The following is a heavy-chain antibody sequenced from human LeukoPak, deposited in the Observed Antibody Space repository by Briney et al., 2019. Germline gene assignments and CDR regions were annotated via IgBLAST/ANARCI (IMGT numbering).Heavy chain of an antibody. CDR2: IYYSGST. CDR3: ARDVIAGDTAMVSLDY. V-gene: IGHV4-30-4*07. CDR1: GGSISSGGYS. Sequence: SETLSLTCAVSGGSISSGGYSWSWIRQPPGKGLEWIGYIYYSGSTYYNPSLKSRVTISVDTSKNQFSLKLSSVTAADTAVYYCARDVIAGDTAMVSLDYWGQGTLVTVSS. J-gene: IGHJ4*02. D-gene: IGHD5-18*01.